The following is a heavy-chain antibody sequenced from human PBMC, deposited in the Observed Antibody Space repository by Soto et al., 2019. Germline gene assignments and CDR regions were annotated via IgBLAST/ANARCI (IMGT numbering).Heavy chain of an antibody. CDR1: GFPFSDYA. V-gene: IGHV3-23*01. J-gene: IGHJ4*02. CDR2: ISGSGGST. D-gene: IGHD1-26*01. CDR3: AKERGSYNPHYFDY. Sequence: EVQLLESGGGFVQPGGSLRLSCAASGFPFSDYAMSWVRQAPGKGLEWVSAISGSGGSTFYANSVKGRFTISRDNSKNTMYVQMNSLSAEDTAVYYCAKERGSYNPHYFDYWGQGTLVTVSS.